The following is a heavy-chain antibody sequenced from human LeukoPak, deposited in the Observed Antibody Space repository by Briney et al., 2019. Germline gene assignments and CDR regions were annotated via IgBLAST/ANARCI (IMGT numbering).Heavy chain of an antibody. CDR1: GGSISSYY. Sequence: SETLSLTCTVSGGSISSYYWSWIRQPPGKGLEWIGYIYYSGSTNYNPSLKSRVTISVDTSKNQFSLKLSSVTAADTAVYYCARGVYDPLFDYWGQGTLVTVSS. D-gene: IGHD5/OR15-5a*01. V-gene: IGHV4-59*01. J-gene: IGHJ4*02. CDR3: ARGVYDPLFDY. CDR2: IYYSGST.